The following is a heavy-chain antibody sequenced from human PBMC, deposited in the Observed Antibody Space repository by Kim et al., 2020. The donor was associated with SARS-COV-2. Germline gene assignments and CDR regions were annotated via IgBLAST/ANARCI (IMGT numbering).Heavy chain of an antibody. Sequence: GGSLRLSCAASGFPFFPSSLRWVLQAPGKGLEWVGLIRRKADGGTTDYAATGKGRFTISRDESKNTLYLQMNSWKTEDTAVYDCTTAEGVPHRHYYSYGMDAWGQGTTLTVSS. CDR2: IRRKADGGTT. J-gene: IGHJ6*02. CDR1: GFPFFPSS. D-gene: IGHD2-8*01. V-gene: IGHV3-15*01. CDR3: TTAEGVPHRHYYSYGMDA.